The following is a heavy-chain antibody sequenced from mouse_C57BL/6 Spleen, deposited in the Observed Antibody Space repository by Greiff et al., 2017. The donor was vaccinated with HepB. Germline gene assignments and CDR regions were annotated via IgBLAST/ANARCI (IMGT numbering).Heavy chain of an antibody. V-gene: IGHV1-39*01. CDR1: GYSFTDYN. J-gene: IGHJ2*01. CDR2: INPNYGTT. Sequence: EVQLQESGPELVKPGASVKISCKASGYSFTDYNMNWVKQSNGKSLEWIGVINPNYGTTSYNQKFRGKATLTVDQSSSTAYMQLNSLTSEDSAVYYCARDGNYVYSYYFDYWGQGTTLTVSS. CDR3: ARDGNYVYSYYFDY. D-gene: IGHD2-1*01.